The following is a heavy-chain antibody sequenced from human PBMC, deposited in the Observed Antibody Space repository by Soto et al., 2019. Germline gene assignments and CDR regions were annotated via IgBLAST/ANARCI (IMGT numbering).Heavy chain of an antibody. CDR2: IYYSGST. J-gene: IGHJ6*03. CDR1: GGSISSGGYY. V-gene: IGHV4-31*03. Sequence: QVQLQESGPGLVKPSQTLSLTCTVSGGSISSGGYYWSWIRQHPGKGLEWIGYIYYSGSTYYNPSLNSRVTMSVDTSKNQFSLKLSSVTAADTAVYYCARVLMVAATYYYYYMDVWGKGTTVTVSS. D-gene: IGHD2-15*01. CDR3: ARVLMVAATYYYYYMDV.